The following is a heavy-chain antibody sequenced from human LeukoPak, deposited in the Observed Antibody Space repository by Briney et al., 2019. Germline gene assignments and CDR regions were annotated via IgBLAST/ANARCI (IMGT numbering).Heavy chain of an antibody. D-gene: IGHD3-22*01. V-gene: IGHV1-24*01. Sequence: ASVKVSCKVPGYTLTELSMHWVRQAPGKGLEWMGGFDPEDGETIYAQKFQGRVTMTEDTSTDTAYMELSSLRSEDTAVYYCATGHRPSDSSGYLYWGQGTLVTVSS. J-gene: IGHJ4*02. CDR1: GYTLTELS. CDR3: ATGHRPSDSSGYLY. CDR2: FDPEDGET.